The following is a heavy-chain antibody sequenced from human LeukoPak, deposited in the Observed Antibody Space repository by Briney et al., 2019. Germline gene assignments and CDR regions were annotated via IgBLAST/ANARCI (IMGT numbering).Heavy chain of an antibody. D-gene: IGHD6-13*01. V-gene: IGHV4-59*01. CDR2: IYFSGST. Sequence: PSEPLSLTCSVSCRPISSYYWSCLPQPPGGGLVGIGYIYFSGSTIYNPSLKSRVTISVDTSKNQFSLKLSSVTAADTAVYYCARDPGSSWYYWYFDLWGRGTLVTVSS. CDR3: ARDPGSSWYYWYFDL. CDR1: CRPISSYY. J-gene: IGHJ2*01.